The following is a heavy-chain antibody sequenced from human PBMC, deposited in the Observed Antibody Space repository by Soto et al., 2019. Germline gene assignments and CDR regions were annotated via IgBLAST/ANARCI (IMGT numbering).Heavy chain of an antibody. D-gene: IGHD3-16*01. V-gene: IGHV4-34*01. CDR1: GGSFSGYY. CDR2: INHSGST. Sequence: SETLSLTCAVYGGSFSGYYWSWIRQPPGKGLEWIGEINHSGSTNYNPSLKSRVTISVDTSKKQFALKLSSVTAADTAVYYCARIITVYYYMDVWGKGTTVTVSS. J-gene: IGHJ6*03. CDR3: ARIITVYYYMDV.